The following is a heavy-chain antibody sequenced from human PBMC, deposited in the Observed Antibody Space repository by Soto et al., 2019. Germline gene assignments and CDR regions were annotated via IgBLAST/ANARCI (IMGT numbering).Heavy chain of an antibody. V-gene: IGHV4-31*11. CDR1: GGPISSGDYY. CDR3: ARDRVDRPGFDY. J-gene: IGHJ4*02. D-gene: IGHD2-15*01. Sequence: QVQLQESGPGLVKPAQTLSLTCAVSGGPISSGDYYWNWIRQFPGKGLEWIGYIYYSGSTYYNPSLKSRLTMSVDTSKNQFSLRLNSVTAADTAIYYCARDRVDRPGFDYWGQGTLVTVSS. CDR2: IYYSGST.